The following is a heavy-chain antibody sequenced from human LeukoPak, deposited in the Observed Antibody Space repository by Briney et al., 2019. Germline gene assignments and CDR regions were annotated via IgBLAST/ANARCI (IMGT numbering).Heavy chain of an antibody. CDR1: GYTFTGYY. CDR2: INPNSGGT. D-gene: IGHD2-21*01. V-gene: IGHV1-2*02. J-gene: IGHJ4*02. Sequence: ASVKVSCKASGYTFTGYYMHWVRQAPGQGLEWMGWINPNSGGTNYAQKFQGRVTMTRDTSISTAYMELSRLRSDDTAVYYCARPPPPVVVIATLDYWGQGTLVTVSS. CDR3: ARPPPPVVVIATLDY.